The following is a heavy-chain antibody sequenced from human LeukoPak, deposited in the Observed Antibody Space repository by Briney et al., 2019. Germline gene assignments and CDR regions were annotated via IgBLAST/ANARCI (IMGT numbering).Heavy chain of an antibody. V-gene: IGHV4-39*01. Sequence: GSLRLSCEASGFTFSTYAMSWVRQAPGKGLEWIGSIYYSGSTYYNPSLKSRVTISVDTSKNQFSLKLSSVTAADTAVYYCARAAAAGNDYWGQGTLVTVSS. CDR2: IYYSGST. D-gene: IGHD6-13*01. CDR1: GFTFSTYA. CDR3: ARAAAAGNDY. J-gene: IGHJ4*02.